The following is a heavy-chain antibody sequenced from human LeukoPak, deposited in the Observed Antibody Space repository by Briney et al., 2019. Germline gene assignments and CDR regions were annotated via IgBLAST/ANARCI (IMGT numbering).Heavy chain of an antibody. CDR1: GGSIRSSYYY. Sequence: PSETLSLTCTVSGGSIRSSYYYWGWILQPPGKGLEWIGSIYDSGSTYYNPSLKSRVTISVDTSKNQFSLKLNSVTAADTAVYYCARLFHPALSGNYPFDYWGQGTLVTVSS. CDR2: IYDSGST. CDR3: ARLFHPALSGNYPFDY. V-gene: IGHV4-39*01. J-gene: IGHJ4*02. D-gene: IGHD1-26*01.